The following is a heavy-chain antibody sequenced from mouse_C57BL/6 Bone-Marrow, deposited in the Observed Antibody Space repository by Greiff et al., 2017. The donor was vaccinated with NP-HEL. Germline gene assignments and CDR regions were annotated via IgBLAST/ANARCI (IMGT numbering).Heavy chain of an antibody. Sequence: QVQLQQPGAELVKPGASVKLSCKASGYTFTSYWMQWVKQRPGQGLEWIGEIDPSDSYTNYNQKFKGKATLTVDTSSSTAYMQLSSLTSEDSAVYYCASPYGYDGFPLFAYWGQGTLVTVSA. V-gene: IGHV1-50*01. CDR2: IDPSDSYT. J-gene: IGHJ3*01. CDR3: ASPYGYDGFPLFAY. CDR1: GYTFTSYW. D-gene: IGHD2-2*01.